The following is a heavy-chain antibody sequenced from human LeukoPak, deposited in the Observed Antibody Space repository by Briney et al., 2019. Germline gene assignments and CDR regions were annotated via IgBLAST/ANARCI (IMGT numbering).Heavy chain of an antibody. Sequence: PGGSLRLSCTASGFTSSNYFMRWVRQAPGKGLEWVSSISGSGSGTYYADSVKGRFTISRDNSRNTLFLQMDSLRADDTAVYYCIYSGGNYFHYWGQGALVTVSS. CDR2: ISGSGSGT. V-gene: IGHV3-23*01. CDR3: IYSGGNYFHY. J-gene: IGHJ4*02. CDR1: GFTSSNYF. D-gene: IGHD4-23*01.